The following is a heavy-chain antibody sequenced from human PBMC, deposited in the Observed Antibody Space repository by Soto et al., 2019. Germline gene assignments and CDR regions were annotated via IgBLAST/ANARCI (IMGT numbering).Heavy chain of an antibody. V-gene: IGHV3-11*01. CDR1: GFTFSDYY. Sequence: QVQLVESGGGLVKPGGSLRLSCAASGFTFSDYYMSWIRQAPGKGLEWVSYISSSGSTIYYADSVKGRFTISRDNAKNSLYLQINSLRAEDTAVYYCAREVVVPAASHRGIDYWGQGTLVTVSS. CDR3: AREVVVPAASHRGIDY. CDR2: ISSSGSTI. D-gene: IGHD2-2*01. J-gene: IGHJ4*02.